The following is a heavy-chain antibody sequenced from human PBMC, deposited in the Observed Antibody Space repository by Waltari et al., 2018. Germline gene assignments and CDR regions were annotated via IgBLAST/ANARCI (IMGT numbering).Heavy chain of an antibody. V-gene: IGHV5-51*01. CDR1: GYSVTSYW. D-gene: IGHD6-13*01. Sequence: EVQLVQSGAEVKKPGESLKISCKGSGYSVTSYWIGWVRQMPGKGLEWMVFIYPGDSDTSYSPSSQGQVTISADKSISTAYLQWSSLKASDTAMYYCARLGAAAGTYYFDYWGQGTLVTVSS. J-gene: IGHJ4*02. CDR3: ARLGAAAGTYYFDY. CDR2: IYPGDSDT.